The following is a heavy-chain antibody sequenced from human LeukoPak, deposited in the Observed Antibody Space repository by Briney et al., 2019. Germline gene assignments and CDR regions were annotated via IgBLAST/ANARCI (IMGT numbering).Heavy chain of an antibody. CDR1: GYTFTGYY. CDR2: INPNSGGT. D-gene: IGHD6-19*01. CDR3: ARRYSSGWYYFDY. V-gene: IGHV1-2*02. J-gene: IGHJ4*02. Sequence: GASVQVSCKASGYTFTGYYMHWVRQPPGQGLGWMGWINPNSGGTNYAQKFQGRVTMTRDTSISTAYMEPSRLRSDDTAVYYCARRYSSGWYYFDYWGQGTLVSVSS.